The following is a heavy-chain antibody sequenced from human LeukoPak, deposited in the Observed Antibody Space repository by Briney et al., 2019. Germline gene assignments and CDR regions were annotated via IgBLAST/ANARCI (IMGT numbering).Heavy chain of an antibody. V-gene: IGHV1-18*01. CDR1: GYTFTSYG. CDR2: ISAYNGNT. J-gene: IGHJ6*02. Sequence: GASVKVSCKASGYTFTSYGISWVRQAPGQGLEWMGWISAYNGNTNYAQKLQGRVTMTTDTSTSTAYMELRSLRSDDTAVYYCARGIPDYDFWSGYYSTDYYGMDVWGQGTTVTVSS. CDR3: ARGIPDYDFWSGYYSTDYYGMDV. D-gene: IGHD3-3*01.